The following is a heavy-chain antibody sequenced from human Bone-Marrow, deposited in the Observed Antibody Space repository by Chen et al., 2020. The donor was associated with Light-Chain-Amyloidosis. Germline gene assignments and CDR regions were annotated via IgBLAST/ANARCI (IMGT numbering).Heavy chain of an antibody. CDR2: IYTDDSDA. D-gene: IGHD5-12*01. CDR3: ARRRDGYNFDY. V-gene: IGHV5-51*01. Sequence: GYTFPNYWIGGVRQMPGKGLEWMGVIYTDDSDARYSPSFEGQVTISADKSITTAYLQWRSLKASDTAMYYCARRRDGYNFDYWGQGTLVTVSS. J-gene: IGHJ4*02. CDR1: GYTFPNYW.